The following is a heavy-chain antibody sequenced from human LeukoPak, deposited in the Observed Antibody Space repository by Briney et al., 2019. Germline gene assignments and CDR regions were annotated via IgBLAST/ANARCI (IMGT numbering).Heavy chain of an antibody. D-gene: IGHD6-6*01. Sequence: HGESFLTCCKASGYSGTNYWIGWRRQMPGKGLEWMGIIYCGDSDTRYSPSFQGQVTISADKSISTAYLQWSSLKASDTARYYCASGGSIARHCQYWRQGALVTVSS. CDR1: GYSGTNYW. CDR3: ASGGSIARHCQY. V-gene: IGHV5-51*01. CDR2: IYCGDSDT. J-gene: IGHJ4*02.